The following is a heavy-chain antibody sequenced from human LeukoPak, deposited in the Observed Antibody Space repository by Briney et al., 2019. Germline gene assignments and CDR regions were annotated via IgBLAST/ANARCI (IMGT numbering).Heavy chain of an antibody. CDR3: ARPSLHYYGSGSYYPPDY. Sequence: GGSLKISCKGSGYSLTSYWIGWVRQMPGKGLEWMGIIYPGDSDTRYSPSFQGQVTISADKSISTAYLQWSSLKASDTAMYYCARPSLHYYGSGSYYPPDYWGQGTLVTVSS. CDR2: IYPGDSDT. V-gene: IGHV5-51*01. CDR1: GYSLTSYW. J-gene: IGHJ4*02. D-gene: IGHD3-10*01.